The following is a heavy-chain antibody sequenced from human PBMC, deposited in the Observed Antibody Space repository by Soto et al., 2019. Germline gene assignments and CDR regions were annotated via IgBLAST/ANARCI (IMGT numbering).Heavy chain of an antibody. D-gene: IGHD4-17*01. V-gene: IGHV4-61*01. Sequence: PSVTLCLTWTVSGGSVSGGIYYWRWNRQPPGKGLEWIGYIKYSGFTNDNPSLKSRVTTSVDTSKNQFALKLASVTAADTAVYYGAREEATLRWQTSAWGQGALVTVSS. CDR3: AREEATLRWQTSA. J-gene: IGHJ5*02. CDR1: GGSVSGGIYY. CDR2: IKYSGFT.